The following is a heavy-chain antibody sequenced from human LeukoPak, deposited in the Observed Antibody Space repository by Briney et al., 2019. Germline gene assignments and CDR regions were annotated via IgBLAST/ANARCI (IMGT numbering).Heavy chain of an antibody. CDR3: ARAERGYGDV. D-gene: IGHD5-18*01. J-gene: IGHJ6*04. CDR2: IKQDGSEK. Sequence: GGSLRLPCAASGFTFSDYFMSWIRQAPGKGLEWVANIKQDGSEKYYVDSVKGRFTISRDNAKNSLYLQMNSLRAEDTAVYYCARAERGYGDVWGKGTTVTISS. CDR1: GFTFSDYF. V-gene: IGHV3-7*01.